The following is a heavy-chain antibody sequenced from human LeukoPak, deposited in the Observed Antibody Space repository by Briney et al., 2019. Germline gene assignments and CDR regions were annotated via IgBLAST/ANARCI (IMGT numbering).Heavy chain of an antibody. CDR1: GGSLWSLY. J-gene: IGHJ4*02. D-gene: IGHD5-12*01. V-gene: IGHV4-59*11. CDR3: ARHSGYALQFDY. Sequence: PWETLSLTCTVCGGSLWSLYWRWLRPPPGKGLGGIGYIYSSGRNNYNPSLKSRVTISVDTSKNQFSRKLSSVTAADTAVYYCARHSGYALQFDYWGQGTLVTVSS. CDR2: IYSSGRN.